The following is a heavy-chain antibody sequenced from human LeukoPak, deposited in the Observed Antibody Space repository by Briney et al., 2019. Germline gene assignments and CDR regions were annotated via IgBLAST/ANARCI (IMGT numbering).Heavy chain of an antibody. Sequence: PGGSLRLSCAASGFTFSSYAMSWVRQAPGKGLEWVSGICGSGGSTYYADSVKGRFTISRDNSKTTLYLHMNSLRAEDTAVYYCASPCWDSSAYKVVETFDSWGPGKLVTVSS. CDR2: ICGSGGST. CDR1: GFTFSSYA. CDR3: ASPCWDSSAYKVVETFDS. D-gene: IGHD3-22*01. V-gene: IGHV3-23*01. J-gene: IGHJ4*02.